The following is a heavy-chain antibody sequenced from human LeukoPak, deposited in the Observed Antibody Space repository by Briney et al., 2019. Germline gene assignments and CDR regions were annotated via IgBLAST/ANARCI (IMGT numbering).Heavy chain of an antibody. CDR2: IYPGDCDT. CDR1: GYSFTDHW. D-gene: IGHD6-19*01. Sequence: GESLKISCKASGYSFTDHWIGWVRQMPGKGLEWMGIIYPGDCDTRYSPSFRGQVTISADKSISTAYLQWSTLQAPDTAMYYCARGDNSGWYFFDYWGQGTLVTVSS. J-gene: IGHJ4*02. CDR3: ARGDNSGWYFFDY. V-gene: IGHV5-51*01.